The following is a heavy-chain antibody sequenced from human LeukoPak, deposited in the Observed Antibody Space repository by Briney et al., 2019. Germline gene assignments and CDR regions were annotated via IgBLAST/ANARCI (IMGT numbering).Heavy chain of an antibody. D-gene: IGHD6-13*01. CDR2: IRYDGSTK. Sequence: PGGSLRLSCAASGFTFSGYGMHWVRQAPGKGLEWLAFIRYDGSTKSYADSVKGRFTISRDNSKNTLYLQMNSLRAEDTAVYYCARGSSSSSWYGVFDYWGQGTLVTVSS. CDR3: ARGSSSSSWYGVFDY. V-gene: IGHV3-30*02. CDR1: GFTFSGYG. J-gene: IGHJ4*02.